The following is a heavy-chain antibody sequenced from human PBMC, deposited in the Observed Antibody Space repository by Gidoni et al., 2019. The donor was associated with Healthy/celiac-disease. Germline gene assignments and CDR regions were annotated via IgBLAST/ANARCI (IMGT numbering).Heavy chain of an antibody. J-gene: IGHJ5*02. CDR3: ARVGTTGDNWFDP. Sequence: EVQLVESGGGLVQPGGSLRLSCAASGFPFSSYEMNWVRQAPGKGLEWVSYISSSGSTIYYADSVKGRFTISRDNAKNSLYLQMNSLRAEDTAVYYCARVGTTGDNWFDPWGQGTLVTVSS. CDR1: GFPFSSYE. CDR2: ISSSGSTI. D-gene: IGHD1-1*01. V-gene: IGHV3-48*03.